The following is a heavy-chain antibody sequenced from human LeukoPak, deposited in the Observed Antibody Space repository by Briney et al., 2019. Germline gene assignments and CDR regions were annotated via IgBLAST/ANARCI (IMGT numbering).Heavy chain of an antibody. Sequence: GGSLRLSCAASGFTFSNYAMSWVRQAPGKGLEWVSAISGSGGSTYYADSVKGRFTISRDNSKNTLYLQMNSLRAEDTAVYYCAKLRAHTAMVAYFDYWGQGTLVTVSS. J-gene: IGHJ4*02. CDR1: GFTFSNYA. D-gene: IGHD5-18*01. CDR3: AKLRAHTAMVAYFDY. V-gene: IGHV3-23*01. CDR2: ISGSGGST.